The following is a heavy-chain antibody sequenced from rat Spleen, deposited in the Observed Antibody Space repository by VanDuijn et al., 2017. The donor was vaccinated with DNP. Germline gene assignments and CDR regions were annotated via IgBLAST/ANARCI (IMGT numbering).Heavy chain of an antibody. J-gene: IGHJ2*01. Sequence: QVQLKESGPGLVQPSRTLSLTCTVSGFSLRSYGVVWVRQSPGKGLEWIAAMWSGGVPDYNSALKSRLSVSRDTSKSQVLLEMNSLQTEDTAMYFCARRNSGLDYWGQGVMVTVSS. CDR2: MWSGGVP. D-gene: IGHD4-3*01. V-gene: IGHV2-16*01. CDR3: ARRNSGLDY. CDR1: GFSLRSYG.